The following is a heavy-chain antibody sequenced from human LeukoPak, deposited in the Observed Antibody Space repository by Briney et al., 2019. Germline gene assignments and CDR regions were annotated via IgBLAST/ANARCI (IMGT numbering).Heavy chain of an antibody. D-gene: IGHD3-9*01. CDR3: ARVGHYDILTGYLNAFDI. CDR2: IYSGGST. J-gene: IGHJ3*02. V-gene: IGHV3-53*01. Sequence: GGSLRLSCAASGFTVSSNYMSWVRQAPGKGLEWVSVIYSGGSTYYADSVKGRFTISRDNSKNTLYLQMNSLRAEDTAVYYCARVGHYDILTGYLNAFDIWGQGTMVAVSS. CDR1: GFTVSSNY.